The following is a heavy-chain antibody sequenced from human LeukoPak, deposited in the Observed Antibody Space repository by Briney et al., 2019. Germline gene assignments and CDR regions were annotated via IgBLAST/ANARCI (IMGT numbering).Heavy chain of an antibody. Sequence: GGSLRLSCAASGFIFSESWMNWVRQAPGKGLEWVGRIKSKTDGGTTDYAAPVKGRFTISRDDSKNTLYLQMNSLKTEDTAVYYCTTDYDSSYYYYYMDVWGKGTTVTVSS. CDR3: TTDYDSSYYYYYMDV. CDR2: IKSKTDGGTT. J-gene: IGHJ6*03. CDR1: GFIFSESW. D-gene: IGHD3-22*01. V-gene: IGHV3-15*01.